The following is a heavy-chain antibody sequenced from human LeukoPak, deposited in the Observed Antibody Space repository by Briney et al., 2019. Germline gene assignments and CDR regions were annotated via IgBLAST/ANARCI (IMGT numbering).Heavy chain of an antibody. CDR1: GFTFSNFL. CDR2: INGSGGDT. Sequence: GGSLRLSCAASGFTFSNFLMTWVRQAPGKGPEWVSAINGSGGDTYYADSVKGRFTISRDNSKNTLYLQMNSLRAEDTAVYYCAKELARAAVAGTVDYWGQGTLVTVSS. V-gene: IGHV3-23*01. J-gene: IGHJ4*02. CDR3: AKELARAAVAGTVDY. D-gene: IGHD6-19*01.